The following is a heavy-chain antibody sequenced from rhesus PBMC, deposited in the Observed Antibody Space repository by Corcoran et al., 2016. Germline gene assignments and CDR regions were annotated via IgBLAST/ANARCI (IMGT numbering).Heavy chain of an antibody. J-gene: IGHJ4*01. CDR2: VNGDSGRT. CDR3: ARSPGIWMLDL. V-gene: IGHV4-80*01. D-gene: IGHD6-13*01. Sequence: QVQLQESVPGLGKPSETLSLTCAVSGDSFTSSWWSWMRQSPGKGLEGMGGVNGDSGRTNYHPTLTSRVTLSNTASKNLCSLKMSCMPDADTAVYYCARSPGIWMLDLWGQGVLVTVSS. CDR1: GDSFTSSW.